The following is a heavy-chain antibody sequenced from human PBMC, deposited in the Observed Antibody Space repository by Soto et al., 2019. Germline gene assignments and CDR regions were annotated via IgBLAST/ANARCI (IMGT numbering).Heavy chain of an antibody. CDR2: ISYDGSRT. CDR3: ARGYTTGYPSNWFDP. V-gene: IGHV3-30-3*01. D-gene: IGHD3-9*01. Sequence: QVQVVESGGAVVQPGRSLRLSCAASGFRFSSYGVHWVRQAPDKGLEWVTLISYDGSRTHYADSVKGRFTISRDNSENTVYLQMNSLRAEDTAVYYCARGYTTGYPSNWFDPWGQGTLVTVSS. J-gene: IGHJ5*02. CDR1: GFRFSSYG.